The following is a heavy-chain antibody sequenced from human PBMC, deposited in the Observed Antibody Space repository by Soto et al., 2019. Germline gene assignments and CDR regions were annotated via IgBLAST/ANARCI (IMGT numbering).Heavy chain of an antibody. Sequence: GASVKVSCKASGGTFSSYAISWVRQAPGQGLEWMGGIIPIFGTANYAQKFQGRVTITADESTSTAYMELSSLRSEDTAVYYCASWVDSSGYLLGIWGQGTLVTVSS. CDR3: ASWVDSSGYLLGI. J-gene: IGHJ4*02. V-gene: IGHV1-69*13. D-gene: IGHD3-22*01. CDR1: GGTFSSYA. CDR2: IIPIFGTA.